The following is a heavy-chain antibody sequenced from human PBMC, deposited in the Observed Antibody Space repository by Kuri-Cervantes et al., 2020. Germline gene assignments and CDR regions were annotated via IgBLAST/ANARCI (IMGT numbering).Heavy chain of an antibody. CDR3: ARNTVTLRSHGVDV. J-gene: IGHJ6*02. CDR2: IYYSGST. V-gene: IGHV4-31*03. D-gene: IGHD4-17*01. Sequence: LRLSCTVSGGSISSGGYYWSWIRQHPGKGLEWIGYIYYSGSTYYNPSLKSRVTISVDTSKNQFSLKLSSVTAADTAVYYCARNTVTLRSHGVDVWGQGTTVTVSS. CDR1: GGSISSGGYY.